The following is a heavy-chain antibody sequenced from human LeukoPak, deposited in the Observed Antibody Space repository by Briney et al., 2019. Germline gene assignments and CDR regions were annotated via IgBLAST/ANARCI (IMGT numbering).Heavy chain of an antibody. CDR1: GFTVSSNY. Sequence: PGGSLRLSCVASGFTVSSNYMSWVRQAPGKGLEWVSAIFSGGSTFYADSVTGRFTISRDNSKNTVYLEVNSLRAEDTAVYYCARDLKTSGWYGDFDYWGQGTLATVSS. J-gene: IGHJ4*02. D-gene: IGHD6-19*01. CDR3: ARDLKTSGWYGDFDY. CDR2: IFSGGST. V-gene: IGHV3-53*01.